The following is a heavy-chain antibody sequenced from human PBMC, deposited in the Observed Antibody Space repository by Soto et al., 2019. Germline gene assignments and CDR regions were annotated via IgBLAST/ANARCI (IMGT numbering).Heavy chain of an antibody. CDR3: ASTAPWRYYGMDV. CDR2: ISWNSGSI. V-gene: IGHV3-9*01. CDR1: GFTFDDYA. J-gene: IGHJ6*02. D-gene: IGHD4-17*01. Sequence: GGSLRLSCAASGFTFDDYAMHWVRPAPGKGLEWVSGISWNSGSIGYADSVKGRFTISRDNAKNSLYLQMNSLRAEDTALYYCASTAPWRYYGMDVWGPGTTVTVSS.